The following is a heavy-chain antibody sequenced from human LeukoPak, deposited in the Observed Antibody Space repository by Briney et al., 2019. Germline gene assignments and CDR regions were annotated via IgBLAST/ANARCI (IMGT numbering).Heavy chain of an antibody. D-gene: IGHD6-13*01. J-gene: IGHJ4*02. CDR1: GGSISSSSYY. Sequence: PSETLSLTCTVSGGSISSSSYYWGWIRQPPGKGLEWIGSIYYSGSTYYNPSLKSRVTISVDTSKNQFSLKLSSVTAADTAVYYCARVIAAAGTSDFDYWGQGTLVTVSS. V-gene: IGHV4-39*07. CDR3: ARVIAAAGTSDFDY. CDR2: IYYSGST.